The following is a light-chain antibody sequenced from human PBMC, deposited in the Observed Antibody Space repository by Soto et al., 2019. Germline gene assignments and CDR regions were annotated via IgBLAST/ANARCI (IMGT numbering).Light chain of an antibody. CDR2: LAS. CDR1: RGIDNY. J-gene: IGKJ5*01. V-gene: IGKV1-39*01. Sequence: DIQMTQSPSSVSASVGYRVTFTCRASRGIDNYLAWYQQKPGKAPKLLIYLASTLQSGVPSRFSGSGSGTDFTLIISSLQPEDFATYYCQQSYSTLMYTFGRGTRLEIK. CDR3: QQSYSTLMYT.